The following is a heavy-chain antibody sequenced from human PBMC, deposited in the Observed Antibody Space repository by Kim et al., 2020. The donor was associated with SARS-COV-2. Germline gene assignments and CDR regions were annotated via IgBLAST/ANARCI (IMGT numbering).Heavy chain of an antibody. CDR3: ARDRGIGFGGASYRANWFDP. CDR1: GYTFTGYY. Sequence: ASVKVSCKASGYTFTGYYMHWVRQAPGQGLEWMGRINPNSGGTNYAQKFQGRVTMTRDTSISTAYMELSRLRSDDTAVYYCARDRGIGFGGASYRANWFDPWGQGTLVAVSS. J-gene: IGHJ5*02. V-gene: IGHV1-2*06. CDR2: INPNSGGT. D-gene: IGHD1-26*01.